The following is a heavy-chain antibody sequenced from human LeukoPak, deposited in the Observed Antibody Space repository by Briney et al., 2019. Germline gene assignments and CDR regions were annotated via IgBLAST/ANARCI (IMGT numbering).Heavy chain of an antibody. CDR2: IYYSGST. D-gene: IGHD6-6*01. CDR3: ARARYSSSSYHHDMDV. V-gene: IGHV4-31*03. J-gene: IGHJ6*02. CDR1: GDSISSGGDY. Sequence: SETLSLTCTVSGDSISSGGDYWSWIRQHPGKGLEWIGYIYYSGSTYYNPSLKSRVTISVDTSKNHFSLNLTSVTAADTAVYYCARARYSSSSYHHDMDVWGQGTTVTVSS.